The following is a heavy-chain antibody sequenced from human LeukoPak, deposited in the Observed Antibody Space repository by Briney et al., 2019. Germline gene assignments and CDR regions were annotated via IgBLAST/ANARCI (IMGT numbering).Heavy chain of an antibody. V-gene: IGHV3-30-3*01. CDR3: ARGDRDIVVVPAARDPPYYYYGMDV. CDR1: GFTFSIYA. CDR2: ISSDGSNK. D-gene: IGHD2-2*01. Sequence: GGSLRLSCAASGFTFSIYAMHWVRQAPGKGLEWVAFISSDGSNKYYADSVKGRFTISRDNSKNTLYLQMNSLRDEDTAVYYCARGDRDIVVVPAARDPPYYYYGMDVWGQGTTVTVSS. J-gene: IGHJ6*02.